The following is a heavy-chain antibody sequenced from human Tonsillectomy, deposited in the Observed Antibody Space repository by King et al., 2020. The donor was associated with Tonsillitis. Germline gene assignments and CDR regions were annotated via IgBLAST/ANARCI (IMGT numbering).Heavy chain of an antibody. D-gene: IGHD2-2*01. CDR2: ISYDGSNK. Sequence: VQLVESGGGVVQSGRSLRLSCAASGFTFSSYTMHWVRQAPGKGLEWVAFISYDGSNKYYADSVKGRFTLSRDNAKNTLYLQMNSLRAEDTAVYYCSRSTLQYCSSTSCFFNYGMDVWGQGTTVTVSS. J-gene: IGHJ6*02. V-gene: IGHV3-30*04. CDR1: GFTFSSYT. CDR3: SRSTLQYCSSTSCFFNYGMDV.